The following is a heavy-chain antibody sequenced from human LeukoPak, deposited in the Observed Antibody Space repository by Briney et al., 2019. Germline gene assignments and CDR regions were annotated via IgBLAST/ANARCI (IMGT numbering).Heavy chain of an antibody. CDR1: GYNFPTYW. CDR3: ARRPGRAFDI. V-gene: IGHV5-51*01. J-gene: IGHJ3*02. Sequence: GESLKISCKGSGYNFPTYWIGWVRQMPGKGLEWMGIIYPSDSDTRYSPSFQGQVTISADKSITTAYLQWSSLRASDTAMYYCARRPGRAFDIWGQGTMATVSS. CDR2: IYPSDSDT. D-gene: IGHD3-10*01.